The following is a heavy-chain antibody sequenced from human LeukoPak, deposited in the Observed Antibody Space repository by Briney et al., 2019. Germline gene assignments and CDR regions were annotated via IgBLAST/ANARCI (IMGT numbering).Heavy chain of an antibody. V-gene: IGHV4-34*01. CDR2: INHSGST. CDR3: ARGIRGYSYYFDY. CDR1: GGSFSGYY. Sequence: SETLSLTCAVYGGSFSGYYWSWIRQPPGKGLEWIGEINHSGSTNYNPSLKSRVTISVDTSKNQFSLKMSSVTAADTAVYYCARGIRGYSYYFDYWGQGTLVTVSS. D-gene: IGHD3-22*01. J-gene: IGHJ4*02.